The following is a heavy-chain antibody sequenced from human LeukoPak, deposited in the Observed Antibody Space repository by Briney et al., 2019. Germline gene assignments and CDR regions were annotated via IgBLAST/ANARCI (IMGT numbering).Heavy chain of an antibody. CDR2: ISGRDGTT. CDR3: AKALQGRVWGSYSHASDI. J-gene: IGHJ3*02. CDR1: GLTFSPHA. Sequence: PGGSLRLSCAASGLTFSPHAMSWVRQAPGKGLEWVSVISGRDGTTYYADSVKGRFTISRDNSKNTLYLQMNSLRAEDTAVYYCAKALQGRVWGSYSHASDIWGQGTMVTVSP. D-gene: IGHD3-16*01. V-gene: IGHV3-23*01.